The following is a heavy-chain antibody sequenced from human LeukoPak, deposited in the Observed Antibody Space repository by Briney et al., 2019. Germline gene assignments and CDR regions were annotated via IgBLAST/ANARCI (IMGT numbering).Heavy chain of an antibody. J-gene: IGHJ5*01. CDR3: AIGYGEVIVYGWFDS. D-gene: IGHD2/OR15-2a*01. V-gene: IGHV3-30*02. CDR2: IRYDGTNK. CDR1: GFTFNSYG. Sequence: PGGSLRLSCASSGFTFNSYGMHWVRQAPGKWLEWVAFIRYDGTNKDYADSVKGRFTISRDNSKNTLYLQMSSLRVEDTAVYYCAIGYGEVIVYGWFDSWGQGTLVTVSS.